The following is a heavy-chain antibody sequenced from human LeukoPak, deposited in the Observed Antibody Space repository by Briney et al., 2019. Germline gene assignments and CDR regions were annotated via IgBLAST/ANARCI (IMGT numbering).Heavy chain of an antibody. CDR3: ARVPSGGNKFDP. J-gene: IGHJ5*02. D-gene: IGHD6-25*01. V-gene: IGHV1-8*02. CDR1: GFTFSSYS. Sequence: PGGSLRLSCAASGFTFSSYSMNWVRQAPGQGLEWMGWMNPNSANTGYAQKFQGRVTMTRNTSISTAYMELSSLRSEDTAVYYCARVPSGGNKFDPWGQGTLVTVSS. CDR2: MNPNSANT.